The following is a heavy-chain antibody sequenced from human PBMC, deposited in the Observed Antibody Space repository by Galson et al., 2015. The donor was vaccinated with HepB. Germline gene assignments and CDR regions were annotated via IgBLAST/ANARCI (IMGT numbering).Heavy chain of an antibody. D-gene: IGHD6-19*01. CDR1: EISFSTSW. CDR3: ARGKYVSGWYPDYFDS. CDR2: IKPDGSKE. J-gene: IGHJ4*02. V-gene: IGHV3-7*03. Sequence: SLRLSCAAAEISFSTSWMTWVRQAPEKGLEWVANIKPDGSKEYYVDSVKGRFTISRDNAKNSLFLQLHSVSAEDTAVYYCARGKYVSGWYPDYFDSWGQGTLVTVSS.